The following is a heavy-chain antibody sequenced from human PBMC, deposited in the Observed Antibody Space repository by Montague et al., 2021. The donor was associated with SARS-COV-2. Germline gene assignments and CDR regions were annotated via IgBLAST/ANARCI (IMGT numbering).Heavy chain of an antibody. CDR2: IYSNDEK. CDR3: AHLIRYYDIFTGIPFDY. J-gene: IGHJ4*02. V-gene: IGHV2-5*01. CDR1: GFSLPTPNVG. D-gene: IGHD3-9*01. Sequence: PALAKPTQTLTLTCTFSGFSLPTPNVGVGWIRQPPGKALEWVAVIYSNDEKRYSPSLRNRLTITKDTAKNQVVLSLTYVDPVDTATYYCAHLIRYYDIFTGIPFDYWGQGSQVTVSS.